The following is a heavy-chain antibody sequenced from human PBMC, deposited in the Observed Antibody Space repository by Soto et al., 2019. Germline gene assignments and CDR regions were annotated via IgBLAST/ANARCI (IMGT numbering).Heavy chain of an antibody. J-gene: IGHJ4*02. CDR3: TTTASDPPTTVIPP. D-gene: IGHD4-4*01. CDR2: IKSKTDGGTT. CDR1: SVSNAW. V-gene: IGHV3-15*07. Sequence: SVSNAWMNWVRQAPGKGLEWVGRIKSKTDGGTTDYAAPVKGRFTISRDDSKNTLYLQMNSLKTEDTAVYYCTTTASDPPTTVIPPGGQGTLFTDSS.